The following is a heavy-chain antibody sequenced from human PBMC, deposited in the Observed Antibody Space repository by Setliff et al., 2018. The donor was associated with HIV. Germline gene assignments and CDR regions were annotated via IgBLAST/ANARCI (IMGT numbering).Heavy chain of an antibody. D-gene: IGHD1-1*01. CDR3: ARGKGGIDGPVEFDN. J-gene: IGHJ4*02. CDR2: ISQSGTT. CDR1: GGSFSCYS. V-gene: IGHV4-34*01. Sequence: SETLSLTCVVSGGSFSCYSWSWIRQSPGKGLEWIGEISQSGTTHYNPSLKRRVTISEDTSKSQLSMKLTSVAAADTAIYYCARGKGGIDGPVEFDNWGQGTPVTVSS.